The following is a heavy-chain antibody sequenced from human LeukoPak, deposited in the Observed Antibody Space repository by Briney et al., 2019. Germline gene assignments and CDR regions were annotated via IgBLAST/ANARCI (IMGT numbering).Heavy chain of an antibody. V-gene: IGHV3-48*03. D-gene: IGHD3-10*02. CDR3: AELGITMIGGV. J-gene: IGHJ6*04. Sequence: GGSLRLSCAASGFTFSSYELNWVRQAPGKGLEWVSYISISGSNIYYAASVKGRFTISRDNAKNALYVQMNSLRAEDTAVYYCAELGITMIGGVWGKGTTVTISS. CDR2: ISISGSNI. CDR1: GFTFSSYE.